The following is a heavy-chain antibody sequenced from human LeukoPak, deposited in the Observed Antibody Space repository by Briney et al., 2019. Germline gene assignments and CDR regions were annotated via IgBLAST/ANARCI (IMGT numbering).Heavy chain of an antibody. Sequence: GGSLRLSCAASGFTFSSYAMHWVRQAPGKGLEWVAFIQNDGNDKYYADSVKGRFTVSRDNSKNTLDLQMNGLRAEDTAVYYCARAVTWIDPWGQGTLVTDSS. CDR2: IQNDGNDK. V-gene: IGHV3-30*04. CDR1: GFTFSSYA. CDR3: ARAVTWIDP. J-gene: IGHJ5*02.